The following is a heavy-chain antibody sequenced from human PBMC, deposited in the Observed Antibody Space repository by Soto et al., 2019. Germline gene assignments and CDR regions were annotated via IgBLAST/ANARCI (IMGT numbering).Heavy chain of an antibody. CDR2: ISYDGSNK. J-gene: IGHJ6*02. Sequence: QVQLVESGGGVVQPGRSLRLSCAASGFTFSSYGMHWVRQAPGKGLEWVAVISYDGSNKYYADSVKGRFTISRDNSKNTLYLQMNSLRAEDTAVYYCAKDLARAAAGYYYVMDVWGQGTTVTVSS. CDR1: GFTFSSYG. V-gene: IGHV3-30*18. CDR3: AKDLARAAAGYYYVMDV. D-gene: IGHD6-13*01.